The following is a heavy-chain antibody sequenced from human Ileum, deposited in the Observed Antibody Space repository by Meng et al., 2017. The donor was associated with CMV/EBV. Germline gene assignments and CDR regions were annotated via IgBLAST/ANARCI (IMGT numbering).Heavy chain of an antibody. CDR3: ARDLTNKWFYY. CDR1: GDPIRSGSHS. J-gene: IGHJ4*02. Sequence: QIQRRGPGPGLLKPAEPLSLTCPAPGDPIRSGSHSWAWFRQPPGKRLEWIGSMYFSGIADYNQSLKSRVTISLHATQKQFSLRLTSVTAADSAVYFCARDLTNKWFYYWGQGTLVTVSS. V-gene: IGHV4-39*07. D-gene: IGHD1-26*01. CDR2: MYFSGIA.